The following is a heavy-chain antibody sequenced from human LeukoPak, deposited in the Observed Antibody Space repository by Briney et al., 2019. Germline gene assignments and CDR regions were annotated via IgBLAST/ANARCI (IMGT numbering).Heavy chain of an antibody. CDR2: ISSSSSYI. CDR1: GFTFSSYS. V-gene: IGHV3-21*01. D-gene: IGHD1-7*01. Sequence: PGGSLRLSCAASGFTFSSYSMNWVRQAPGKGLEWVSSISSSSSYIYYADSVKGRFTISRDNAKNTLYLQVNSLRAGDTAVYYCAGTGTTVGAFDIWGQGTMVTVSS. J-gene: IGHJ3*02. CDR3: AGTGTTVGAFDI.